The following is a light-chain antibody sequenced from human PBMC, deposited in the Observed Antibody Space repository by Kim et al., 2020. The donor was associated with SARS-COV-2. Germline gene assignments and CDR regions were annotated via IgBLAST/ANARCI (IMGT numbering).Light chain of an antibody. Sequence: GKTGTSPCPRSSGSSASNYVQWYQQRPGSSPTTVIYEDNQRPSGVPDRFSGSIDSSSNSASLTISGLKTEDEADYYCQSYDSSNQVFGGGTQLTVL. V-gene: IGLV6-57*01. J-gene: IGLJ3*02. CDR2: EDN. CDR1: SGSSASNY. CDR3: QSYDSSNQV.